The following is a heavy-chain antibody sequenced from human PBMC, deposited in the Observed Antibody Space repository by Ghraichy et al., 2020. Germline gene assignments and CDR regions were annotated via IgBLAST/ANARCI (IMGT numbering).Heavy chain of an antibody. J-gene: IGHJ4*02. D-gene: IGHD6-19*01. V-gene: IGHV4-34*01. Sequence: SETLSLTCAVYGGSFSGYYWSWIRQPPGKGLEWIGEINHSGSTNYNPSLKSRVTISVDTSKNQFSLKLSSVTAADTAVYYCARGGRSPGWYWGQGTLVTVSS. CDR2: INHSGST. CDR3: ARGGRSPGWY. CDR1: GGSFSGYY.